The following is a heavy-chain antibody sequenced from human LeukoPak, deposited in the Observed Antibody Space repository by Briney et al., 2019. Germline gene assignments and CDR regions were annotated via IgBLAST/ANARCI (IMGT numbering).Heavy chain of an antibody. CDR1: GYTFTSYY. J-gene: IGHJ5*02. Sequence: ASVKVSCTASGYTFTSYYMHWVRQAPGQGLEWMGIINPSGGSTSYAQKFQGRVTMTRDTSTSTVYMELSSLRSEDTAVYYCATALRGNWFDPWGQGTLVTVSS. V-gene: IGHV1-46*01. CDR2: INPSGGST. D-gene: IGHD3-10*01. CDR3: ATALRGNWFDP.